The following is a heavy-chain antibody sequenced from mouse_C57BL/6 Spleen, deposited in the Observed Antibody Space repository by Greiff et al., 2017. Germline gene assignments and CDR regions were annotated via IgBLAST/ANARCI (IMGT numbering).Heavy chain of an antibody. J-gene: IGHJ4*01. D-gene: IGHD1-1*01. Sequence: EVKLMASGGGLVKPGGSLKLSCAASGFTFSDYGMHWVRQAPEKGLEWVAYISSGSSTIYYADTVKGRFTISRDNAKNTLFLQMTSLRSEDTAMYYCARGGSPLYYYAMDYWGQGTSVTVSS. CDR3: ARGGSPLYYYAMDY. V-gene: IGHV5-17*01. CDR1: GFTFSDYG. CDR2: ISSGSSTI.